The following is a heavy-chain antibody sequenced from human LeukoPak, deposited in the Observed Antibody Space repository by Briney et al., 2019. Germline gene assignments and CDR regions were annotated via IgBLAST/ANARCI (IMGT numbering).Heavy chain of an antibody. Sequence: SETLSLTCAVYGGSFSGYYWSWIRQPPGKGLEWIGEINHSGSTNYNPSLKSRVTISVDTSKNQFSLKLSSVTAADTAVYYCARARLRFLEWLSTFDYWGQGTLVTVSS. CDR2: INHSGST. V-gene: IGHV4-34*01. CDR3: ARARLRFLEWLSTFDY. CDR1: GGSFSGYY. J-gene: IGHJ4*02. D-gene: IGHD3-3*01.